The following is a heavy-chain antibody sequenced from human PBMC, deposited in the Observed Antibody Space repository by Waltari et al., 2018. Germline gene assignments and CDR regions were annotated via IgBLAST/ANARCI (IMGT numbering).Heavy chain of an antibody. J-gene: IGHJ6*02. V-gene: IGHV2-26*01. CDR1: GFSLRETRGA. CDR3: ARIKLYYDVLACHASGMDV. CDR2: IFSNDDK. D-gene: IGHD3-3*01. Sequence: QVTLKESGPVLVRPTETLTLTCTVSGFSLRETRGAVSWVRQSPGKALEWLAHIFSNDDKSYNTSLTSRLTISKDTSIGQVVLTLPYMDPVDTVTYSCARIKLYYDVLACHASGMDVWGQGTTVTVSS.